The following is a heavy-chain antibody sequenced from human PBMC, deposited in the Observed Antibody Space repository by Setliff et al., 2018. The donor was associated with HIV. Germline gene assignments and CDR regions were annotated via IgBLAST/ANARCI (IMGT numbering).Heavy chain of an antibody. J-gene: IGHJ4*02. CDR2: IYYSGNT. CDR3: HAYYYDSSGYFYFDY. Sequence: PSETLSLTCTVSGGSVSNSDHYWSWIRQPPGKGLEWIGYIYYSGNTYYTPSLKSRVTMSVDPSKNQFSLKLSSVTAADTAVYYCHAYYYDSSGYFYFDYWGQGTLVTVSS. CDR1: GGSVSNSDHY. D-gene: IGHD3-22*01. V-gene: IGHV4-30-4*01.